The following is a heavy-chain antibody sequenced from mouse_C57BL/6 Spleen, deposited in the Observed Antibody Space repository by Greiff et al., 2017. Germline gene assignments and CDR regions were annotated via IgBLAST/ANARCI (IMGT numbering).Heavy chain of an antibody. D-gene: IGHD1-1*01. V-gene: IGHV1-66*01. CDR1: GYSFTSYY. CDR2: IYPGSGNT. CDR3: ARRVYYYGSSPYWYFDV. J-gene: IGHJ1*03. Sequence: VQLHQSGPELVKPGASVKISCKASGYSFTSYYIHWVKQRPGQGLEWIGWIYPGSGNTKYNEKFKGKATLTADTSSSTAYMQLSSLTSEDSAVYYCARRVYYYGSSPYWYFDVWGTGTTVTVSS.